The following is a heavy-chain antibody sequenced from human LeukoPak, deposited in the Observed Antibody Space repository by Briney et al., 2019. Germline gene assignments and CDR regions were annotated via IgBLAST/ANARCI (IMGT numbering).Heavy chain of an antibody. CDR2: IYHSGST. CDR1: GGSISSSNW. Sequence: SGTLSLTCAVSGGSISSSNWWSWVRQPPGKGLEWIGEIYHSGSTNYNPSLKSRVTISVDKSKNQFSLKLSSVTAADTAVYYCASLGYCSSTSCYRRKGLFDYYYMDVWGKGTTVTVSS. V-gene: IGHV4-4*02. J-gene: IGHJ6*03. CDR3: ASLGYCSSTSCYRRKGLFDYYYMDV. D-gene: IGHD2-2*01.